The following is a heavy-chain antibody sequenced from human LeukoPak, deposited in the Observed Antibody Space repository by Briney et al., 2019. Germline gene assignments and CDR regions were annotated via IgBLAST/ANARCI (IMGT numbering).Heavy chain of an antibody. V-gene: IGHV3-30*19. D-gene: IGHD2-8*01. CDR3: ARDPRAGAPKWVFDY. Sequence: GGSLRLSCAASGFTFSSYGMHWVRQAPGKGLEWVAVISYDGSNKYYADSVKGRFTISRDNSKNTLYLQMNSLRAEDTAVYYCARDPRAGAPKWVFDYWGQGTLVTVSS. CDR2: ISYDGSNK. J-gene: IGHJ4*02. CDR1: GFTFSSYG.